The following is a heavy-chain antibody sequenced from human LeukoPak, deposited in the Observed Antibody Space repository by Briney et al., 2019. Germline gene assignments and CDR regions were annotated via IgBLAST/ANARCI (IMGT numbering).Heavy chain of an antibody. J-gene: IGHJ4*02. Sequence: GGSLRLSCEASGFTFSSYAMSWVRQAPGKGLEWVSAISGSGGSTYYADSVKGRFTISRDNSKNTLYLQMNSLRAEDTAVYYCARGSFSDSSGYPDYWGQGTLVTVSS. CDR2: ISGSGGST. V-gene: IGHV3-23*01. CDR3: ARGSFSDSSGYPDY. CDR1: GFTFSSYA. D-gene: IGHD3-22*01.